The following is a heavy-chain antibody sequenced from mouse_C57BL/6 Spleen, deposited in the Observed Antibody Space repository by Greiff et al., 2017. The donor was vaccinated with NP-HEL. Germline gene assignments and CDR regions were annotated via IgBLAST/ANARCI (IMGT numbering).Heavy chain of an antibody. CDR1: GYTFTSYW. CDR2: IDPSDSYT. Sequence: QVQLQQSGAELVKPGASVKLSCKASGYTFTSYWMQWVKQRPGQGLEWIGEIDPSDSYTNYNQKFKGKATLTVDTSSSTAYMQLSSLTSEDSAVYYCAKANLYYFDYWGQGTTLTVSS. V-gene: IGHV1-50*01. CDR3: AKANLYYFDY. J-gene: IGHJ2*01. D-gene: IGHD4-1*01.